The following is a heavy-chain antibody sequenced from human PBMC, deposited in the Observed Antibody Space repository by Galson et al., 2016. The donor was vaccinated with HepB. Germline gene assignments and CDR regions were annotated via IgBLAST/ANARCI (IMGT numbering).Heavy chain of an antibody. D-gene: IGHD3-10*01. CDR3: GRMRSELTEGGWGRPFDP. V-gene: IGHV3-23*01. CDR1: GFTFNNYA. CDR2: IVIGGTT. Sequence: SLRLSCAASGFTFNNYAMTWVRQGPGKGLEWVSSIVIGGTTHYTESVKGRFTISRDNSKSTVYLQMISLRAEDTAVYYCGRMRSELTEGGWGRPFDPWGQGTLVTVSS. J-gene: IGHJ5*02.